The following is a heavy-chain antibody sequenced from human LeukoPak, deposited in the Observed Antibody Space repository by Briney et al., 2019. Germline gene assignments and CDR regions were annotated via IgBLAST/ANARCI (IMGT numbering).Heavy chain of an antibody. J-gene: IGHJ2*01. CDR3: ARSVVTLYWYFDL. D-gene: IGHD4-23*01. Sequence: SDTLSLTCTVSGGSISGYYYNWIRQPPGKGLEWIGYIYYSGSTNYNPSLKSRVTISLDTSKNQFSLKLSSVTTADTAVYYCARSVVTLYWYFDLWGRGTLVTVSS. CDR1: GGSISGYY. V-gene: IGHV4-59*07. CDR2: IYYSGST.